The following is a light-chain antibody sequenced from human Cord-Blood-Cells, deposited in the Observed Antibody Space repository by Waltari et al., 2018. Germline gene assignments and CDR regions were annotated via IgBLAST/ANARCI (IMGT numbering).Light chain of an antibody. CDR1: SRDAGGYNY. Sequence: QSALTQPSSVSGSPGQSIPISCTGTSRDAGGYNYVSWYQQHPGKAPKLMIYEVSNRPSGVSNRFSGSKSGNTASLTISGLQAEDEADYYCSSYTSSSSYVFGTGTKVTVL. CDR3: SSYTSSSSYV. CDR2: EVS. V-gene: IGLV2-14*01. J-gene: IGLJ1*01.